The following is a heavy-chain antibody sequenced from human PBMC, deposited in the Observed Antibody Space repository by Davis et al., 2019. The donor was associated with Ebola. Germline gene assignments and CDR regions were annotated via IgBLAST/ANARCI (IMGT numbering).Heavy chain of an antibody. J-gene: IGHJ6*02. CDR3: ARGTGYYPYYYYGMDV. Sequence: PGGSLRLSCAASGFTFSSYSMNWARQAPGKGLEWVSYISSSGTIYYTDSVKGRFTISRDNAKNSLYLQMNSLRDEDTAVYYCARGTGYYPYYYYGMDVWGQGTTVTVSS. D-gene: IGHD3-22*01. V-gene: IGHV3-48*02. CDR1: GFTFSSYS. CDR2: ISSSGTI.